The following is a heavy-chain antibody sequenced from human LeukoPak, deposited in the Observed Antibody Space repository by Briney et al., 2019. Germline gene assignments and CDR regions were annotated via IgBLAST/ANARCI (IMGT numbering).Heavy chain of an antibody. CDR2: IYTSGST. Sequence: SETLSLTCTVSGGSISSYYWSWIRQPAGKGLEWIGRIYTSGSTNYNPSLKSRVTMSVDTSKNQFSLKLSSVTAADTAVYYCARNVEYSSSSDAFDICGQGTMVTVSS. V-gene: IGHV4-4*07. CDR1: GGSISSYY. D-gene: IGHD6-6*01. CDR3: ARNVEYSSSSDAFDI. J-gene: IGHJ3*02.